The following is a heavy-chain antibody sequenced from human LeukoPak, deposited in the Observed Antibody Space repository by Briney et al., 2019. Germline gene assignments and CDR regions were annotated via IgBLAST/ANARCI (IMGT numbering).Heavy chain of an antibody. Sequence: SETLSLTCTVSGGSISSSSYYWGWIRQPPGKGLEWIGSIYYSGSTYYNPSLKSRVTISVDTSKNQFSLKLSSVTAADTAVYYCVRDIVVVPAAIPGGNWYFDYWGQGTLVTVSS. J-gene: IGHJ4*02. CDR2: IYYSGST. CDR1: GGSISSSSYY. CDR3: VRDIVVVPAAIPGGNWYFDY. D-gene: IGHD2-2*02. V-gene: IGHV4-39*01.